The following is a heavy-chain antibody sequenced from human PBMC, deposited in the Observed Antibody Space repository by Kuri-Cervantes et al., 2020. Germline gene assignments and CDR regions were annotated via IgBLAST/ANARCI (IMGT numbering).Heavy chain of an antibody. CDR3: ARAHRGGDCIDY. CDR2: ISYDGSNK. Sequence: GESLKISCAASGFTFSSYAMPWVRQAPGKGLEWVAVISYDGSNKYYADSVKGRFTISRDNSKNTLYLQMNGLRAEDTAVYYCARAHRGGDCIDYWGQGTLVTVSS. D-gene: IGHD2-21*02. J-gene: IGHJ4*02. V-gene: IGHV3-30-3*01. CDR1: GFTFSSYA.